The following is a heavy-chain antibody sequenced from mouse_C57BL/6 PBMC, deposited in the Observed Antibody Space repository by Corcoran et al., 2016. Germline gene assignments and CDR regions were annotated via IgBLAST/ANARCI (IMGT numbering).Heavy chain of an antibody. V-gene: IGHV8-12*01. CDR2: LYWDDDK. Sequence: QVTLKESGPGILQSSQTLSLTCSFSGFSLSTSGMGVSWIRQPSGKGLEWLAHLYWDDDKRYNPSLKSRLTISKDTSRNPVFLKITSVDTADTATDYCARRGVYYDYVAMDYWGQGTSVTVSS. CDR3: ARRGVYYDYVAMDY. J-gene: IGHJ4*01. D-gene: IGHD2-1*01. CDR1: GFSLSTSGMG.